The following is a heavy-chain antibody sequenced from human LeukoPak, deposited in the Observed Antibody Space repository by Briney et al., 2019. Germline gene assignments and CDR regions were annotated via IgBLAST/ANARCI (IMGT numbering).Heavy chain of an antibody. V-gene: IGHV5-51*01. J-gene: IGHJ4*02. CDR1: GYSFTSYW. D-gene: IGHD6-19*01. Sequence: GESLKISXKGSGYSFTSYWIGGVRQMPGKGLEWMELIYPGDSDTIYSPSFQGQVTISADKSISTAYLQWSSLKASDTAMYYCARLDSSGWPNFDYWGQGTLVTVSS. CDR3: ARLDSSGWPNFDY. CDR2: IYPGDSDT.